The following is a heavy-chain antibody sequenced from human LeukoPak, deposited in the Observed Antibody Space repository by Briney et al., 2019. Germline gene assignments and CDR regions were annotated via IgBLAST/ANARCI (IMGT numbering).Heavy chain of an antibody. Sequence: GGSLRLSCAASGFTFSSYSMNWVRQAPGKGLEWGSSISSSSSYIYYADSVKGRFTISRDNAKNSLYLQMNSLRAEDTAVYYCARDPETTSGGMDVWGQGTTVTVSS. CDR2: ISSSSSYI. J-gene: IGHJ6*02. V-gene: IGHV3-21*01. D-gene: IGHD1-14*01. CDR1: GFTFSSYS. CDR3: ARDPETTSGGMDV.